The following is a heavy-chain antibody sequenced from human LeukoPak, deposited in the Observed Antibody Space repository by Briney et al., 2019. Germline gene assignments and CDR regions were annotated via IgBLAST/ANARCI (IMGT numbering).Heavy chain of an antibody. D-gene: IGHD6-19*01. J-gene: IGHJ4*02. CDR2: ISSSGSTI. V-gene: IGHV3-48*03. CDR3: ARALYSSGVGFDFDY. CDR1: GFTFSSYE. Sequence: GGSLRLSCAASGFTFSSYEMNWVRQAPGKGLEWVSYISSSGSTIYYADSVKGRFTISRDNSKDTLYLQMNSLRAEDTAVYYCARALYSSGVGFDFDYWGQGTLVTVSS.